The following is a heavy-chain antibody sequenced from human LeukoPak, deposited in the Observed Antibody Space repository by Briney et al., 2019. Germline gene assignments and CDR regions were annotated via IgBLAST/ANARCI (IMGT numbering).Heavy chain of an antibody. Sequence: SETLSLTCSVSGGSIRSGDHHWAWVRQPPGKGLEFIGSLDESGRPYYNRPLKSRVTMSVDTSKNQFSLKLSSVTAADTAVYYCARDRRGIAAAGIHYYMDVWGKGTTVTVSS. CDR1: GGSIRSGDHH. CDR2: LDESGRP. J-gene: IGHJ6*03. D-gene: IGHD6-13*01. V-gene: IGHV4-39*07. CDR3: ARDRRGIAAAGIHYYMDV.